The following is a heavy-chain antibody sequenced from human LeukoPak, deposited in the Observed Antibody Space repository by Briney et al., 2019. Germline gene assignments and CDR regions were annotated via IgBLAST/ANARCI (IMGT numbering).Heavy chain of an antibody. J-gene: IGHJ6*02. CDR1: GLTFRSYS. CDR3: ARDQPLPGLFRSSTSCYDYYYYGMDV. Sequence: GGSLRLSCAASGLTFRSYSMNWVRQAPGKGLEWVSYISSSSSTIYYADSVKGRFTISRDNAKNSLYLQMNSLRDEDTAVYYCARDQPLPGLFRSSTSCYDYYYYGMDVGGQGTTVTVSS. V-gene: IGHV3-48*02. CDR2: ISSSSSTI. D-gene: IGHD2-2*01.